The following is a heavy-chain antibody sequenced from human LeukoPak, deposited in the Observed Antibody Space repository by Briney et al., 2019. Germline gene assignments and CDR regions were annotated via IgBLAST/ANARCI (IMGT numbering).Heavy chain of an antibody. CDR1: GYTFTGYY. V-gene: IGHV1-2*02. CDR3: ATVTGYCSSTSCYPEYFQH. J-gene: IGHJ1*01. Sequence: ASVKVSCKASGYTFTGYYMHWVRQAPGQGLEWMGWINPNSGGTNYAQKFQGRVTMTRDTSISTAYMELSSLRSEDTAVYYCATVTGYCSSTSCYPEYFQHWGQGTLVTVSS. D-gene: IGHD2-2*03. CDR2: INPNSGGT.